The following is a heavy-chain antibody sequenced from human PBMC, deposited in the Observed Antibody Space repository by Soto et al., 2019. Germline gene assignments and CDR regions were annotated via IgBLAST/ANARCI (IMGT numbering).Heavy chain of an antibody. D-gene: IGHD5-18*01. Sequence: PSETLSLTCAVYGGSFSGYYWSWIRQPPGKGLEWIGEINHSGSTNYNPSLKSRVTISVDTSKNQFSLKLSSVTAADTAVYYCAREIWIQLWLRVWFDPWGQGTLVTVSS. CDR2: INHSGST. CDR1: GGSFSGYY. J-gene: IGHJ5*02. CDR3: AREIWIQLWLRVWFDP. V-gene: IGHV4-34*01.